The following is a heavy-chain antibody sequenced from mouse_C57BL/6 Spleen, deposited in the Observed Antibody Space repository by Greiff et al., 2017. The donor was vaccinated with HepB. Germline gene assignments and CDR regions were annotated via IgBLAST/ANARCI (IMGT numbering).Heavy chain of an antibody. D-gene: IGHD2-4*01. CDR2: FYPGSGSI. CDR3: ARHEERVYYDYDVVFAY. CDR1: GYTFTEYT. J-gene: IGHJ3*01. V-gene: IGHV1-62-2*01. Sequence: QVQLKESGAELVKPGASVKLSCKASGYTFTEYTIHWVKQRSGQGLEWIGWFYPGSGSIKYNEKFKDKATLTADKSSSTVYMELSRLTSEDSAVYFCARHEERVYYDYDVVFAYWGQGTLVTVSA.